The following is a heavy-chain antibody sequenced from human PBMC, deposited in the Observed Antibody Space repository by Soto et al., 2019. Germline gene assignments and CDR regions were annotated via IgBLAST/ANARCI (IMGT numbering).Heavy chain of an antibody. CDR2: ISSSSSYI. V-gene: IGHV3-21*01. D-gene: IGHD3-10*01. CDR3: ASGSGSTYYYYYYMDV. CDR1: GFTFSSYS. J-gene: IGHJ6*03. Sequence: GGSLRLSCAASGFTFSSYSMNWVRQAPGKGLEWVSSISSSSSYIYYADSVKGRFTISRDNAKNSLYLQMNSLRAEDTAVYYCASGSGSTYYYYYYMDVWGKGTTVTVSS.